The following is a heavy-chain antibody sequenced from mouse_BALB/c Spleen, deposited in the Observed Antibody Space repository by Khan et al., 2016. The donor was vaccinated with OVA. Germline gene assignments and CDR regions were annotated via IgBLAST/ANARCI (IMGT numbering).Heavy chain of an antibody. V-gene: IGHV1S137*01. D-gene: IGHD1-1*01. J-gene: IGHJ3*01. CDR2: ISTYYGDV. CDR3: ERGRKVAY. Sequence: QVQLKQSGAELVRPGVSVKISCKGSGYTFTDYAMHWVKQSHAKSLEWIGVISTYYGDVDYSQKFKGKATMTVDRSSSTAYMELARLTSEDSAIYYCERGRKVAYWGRGTLVTVSA. CDR1: GYTFTDYA.